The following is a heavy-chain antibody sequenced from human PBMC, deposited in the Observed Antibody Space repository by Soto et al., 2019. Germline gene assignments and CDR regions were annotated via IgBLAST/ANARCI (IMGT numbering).Heavy chain of an antibody. D-gene: IGHD3-10*01. V-gene: IGHV4-31*03. Sequence: SETLSLTCTVSCGSISSGGYYWSLIRQHPGKGLEWIGYIYYSGSTYYNPSLKSRVTISVDTSKNQFSLKLSSVTAADTAVYYCARGVSSGSYGYFDYWGQGTLVTVSS. CDR2: IYYSGST. CDR3: ARGVSSGSYGYFDY. CDR1: CGSISSGGYY. J-gene: IGHJ4*02.